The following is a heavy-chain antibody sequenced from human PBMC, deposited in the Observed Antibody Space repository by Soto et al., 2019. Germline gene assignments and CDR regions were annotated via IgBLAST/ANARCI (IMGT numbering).Heavy chain of an antibody. Sequence: SETLSLTCTVSGGSISSGDYYWSWIRQPPGKGLEWIGYIYYSRSPYYNPSLRSRVTMSVDTSKNQFSLKLSSVTAADTAMYYCVSLTRGNWFDPWGQGTLVTVSS. CDR1: GGSISSGDYY. CDR3: VSLTRGNWFDP. CDR2: IYYSRSP. J-gene: IGHJ5*02. V-gene: IGHV4-30-4*01.